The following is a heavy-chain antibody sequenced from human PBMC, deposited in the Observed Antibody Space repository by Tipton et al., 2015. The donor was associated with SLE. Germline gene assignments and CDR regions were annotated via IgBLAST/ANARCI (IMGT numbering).Heavy chain of an antibody. CDR1: GFTVSSNE. J-gene: IGHJ3*02. D-gene: IGHD4-23*01. Sequence: SLRLSCAASGFTVSSNEMSWVRQAPGKGLEWVSSISSSSSYIYYADSVKGRFTISRDNAKNSLYLQMNSLRAEDTAVYYCARESNGGVAFDIWGQGTMVTVSS. V-gene: IGHV3-21*01. CDR2: ISSSSSYI. CDR3: ARESNGGVAFDI.